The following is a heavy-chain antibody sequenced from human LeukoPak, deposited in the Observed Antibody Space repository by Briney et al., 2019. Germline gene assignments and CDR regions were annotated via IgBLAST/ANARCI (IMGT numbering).Heavy chain of an antibody. CDR1: GFTFSSYS. J-gene: IGHJ3*02. CDR3: ARDMGGEVVVVPAAIAAFDI. V-gene: IGHV3-21*01. Sequence: GGSLRLSCAASGFTFSSYSMNWVRQAPGKGLEWVSSIRSSSSYIYYADSVKGRFTISRDNAKNSLYLQMNSLRAEDTAVYYCARDMGGEVVVVPAAIAAFDIWGQGTMVTVSS. D-gene: IGHD2-2*02. CDR2: IRSSSSYI.